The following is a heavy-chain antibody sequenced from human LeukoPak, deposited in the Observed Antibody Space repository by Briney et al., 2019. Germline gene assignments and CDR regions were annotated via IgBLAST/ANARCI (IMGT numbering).Heavy chain of an antibody. CDR3: ARYYYDSSGYYYVGYYYYGMDV. CDR2: ISAYNGNT. CDR1: GYTFTSYG. Sequence: GASVKVSCKASGYTFTSYGISWVRQAPGQGLEWMGWISAYNGNTNYAQKLQGRVTMTTDTSTSTDYMELRSLRPDDTAVYYCARYYYDSSGYYYVGYYYYGMDVWGQGTTVTVSS. V-gene: IGHV1-18*01. J-gene: IGHJ6*02. D-gene: IGHD3-22*01.